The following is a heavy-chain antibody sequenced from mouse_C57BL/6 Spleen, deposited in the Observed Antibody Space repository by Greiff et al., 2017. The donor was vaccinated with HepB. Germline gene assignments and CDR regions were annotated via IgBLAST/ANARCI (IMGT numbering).Heavy chain of an antibody. Sequence: VQLQQPGAELVMPGASVKLSCKASGYTFTSYWMHWVKQRPGQGLEWIGEIDPYDSYTNYNQKFKGKSTLTVDKSSSTAYMQLSSLTSEDSAVYYCARVGTGTVDYWGQGTTLTVSS. D-gene: IGHD4-1*01. CDR2: IDPYDSYT. CDR1: GYTFTSYW. J-gene: IGHJ2*01. CDR3: ARVGTGTVDY. V-gene: IGHV1-69*01.